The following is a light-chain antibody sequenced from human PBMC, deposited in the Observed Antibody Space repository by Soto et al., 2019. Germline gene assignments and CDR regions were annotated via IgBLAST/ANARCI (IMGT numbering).Light chain of an antibody. CDR1: QSVSNN. V-gene: IGKV3-15*01. Sequence: DIVMTQSPATLSVSPGPRPTLACTASQSVSNNLAWYQYKPGQAPRLLISGASIRATGIPARFTGSGSGTAFTLTISSLQPADFALYYCQQCKNWPMISFGQGTRLEIK. CDR2: GAS. J-gene: IGKJ5*01. CDR3: QQCKNWPMIS.